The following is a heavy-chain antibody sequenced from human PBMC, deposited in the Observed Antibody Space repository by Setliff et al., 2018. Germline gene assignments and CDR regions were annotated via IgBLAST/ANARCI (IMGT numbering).Heavy chain of an antibody. J-gene: IGHJ3*02. Sequence: ASVKVSCKASGYTFTSYGISWVRQAPGQGLEWMEWISAYDGDTNYAQKLQGRVTMTTDTSTTTAYMELRSLRSDDTAVYYCARPGLYCSGGSCYGDDAFDIWGQGTMVTVSS. CDR2: ISAYDGDT. CDR1: GYTFTSYG. CDR3: ARPGLYCSGGSCYGDDAFDI. V-gene: IGHV1-18*01. D-gene: IGHD2-15*01.